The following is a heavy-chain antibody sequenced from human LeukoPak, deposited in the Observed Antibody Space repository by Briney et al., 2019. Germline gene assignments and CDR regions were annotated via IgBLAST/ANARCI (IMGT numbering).Heavy chain of an antibody. V-gene: IGHV4-59*01. Sequence: TSETLSLTCTVSGGSISSYYWSWIRQPPGKGLEWIGYIYYSGSTNYNPSLKSRVTISVDTSKNQFSLKLSSVTAADTAVYYCARYRYSSSFDYWGQRNLVTVSS. CDR3: ARYRYSSSFDY. J-gene: IGHJ4*02. CDR2: IYYSGST. D-gene: IGHD6-13*01. CDR1: GGSISSYY.